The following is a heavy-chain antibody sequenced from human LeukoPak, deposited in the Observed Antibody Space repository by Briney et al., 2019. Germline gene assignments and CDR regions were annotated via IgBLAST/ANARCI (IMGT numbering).Heavy chain of an antibody. D-gene: IGHD2-2*01. CDR2: INHSGST. J-gene: IGHJ6*03. CDR1: GGSISSSSYY. V-gene: IGHV4-39*07. Sequence: SETLSLTCTVSGGSISSSSYYWGWIRQPPGKGLEWIGEINHSGSTNYNPSLKSRVTISVDTSKNQFSLKLSSVTAADTAVYYCARVPAAIYYYYMDVWGKGTTVTVSS. CDR3: ARVPAAIYYYYMDV.